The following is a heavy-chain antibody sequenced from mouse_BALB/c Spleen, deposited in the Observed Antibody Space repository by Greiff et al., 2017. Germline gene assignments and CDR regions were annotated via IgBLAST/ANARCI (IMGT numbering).Heavy chain of an antibody. D-gene: IGHD1-1*01. J-gene: IGHJ1*01. V-gene: IGHV1S137*01. CDR3: AGDEDSDCGSGYWYFDV. CDR1: GYTFTDYA. CDR2: ISTYYGDA. Sequence: QVQLQQSGAELVRPGVSVKISCKGSGYTFTDYAMHWVKQSHAKSLEWIGVISTYYGDASYNQKFKGKATMTVDKSSSTAYMELARLTSEDSAIYYCAGDEDSDCGSGYWYFDVWGAGTTVTVSS.